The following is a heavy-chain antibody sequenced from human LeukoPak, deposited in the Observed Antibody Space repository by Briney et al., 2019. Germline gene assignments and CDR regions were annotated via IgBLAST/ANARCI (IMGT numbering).Heavy chain of an antibody. V-gene: IGHV1-18*04. D-gene: IGHD3-9*01. J-gene: IGHJ4*02. Sequence: GASVKVSCKASGYTFTGYYMHWVRQAPGQGLEWMGWISAYNGNTNYAQKLQGRVTMTTDTSTSTAYMELRSLRSDDTAVYYCARDVGSYDILTGYYYQKNFDYWGQGTLVTVSS. CDR2: ISAYNGNT. CDR3: ARDVGSYDILTGYYYQKNFDY. CDR1: GYTFTGYY.